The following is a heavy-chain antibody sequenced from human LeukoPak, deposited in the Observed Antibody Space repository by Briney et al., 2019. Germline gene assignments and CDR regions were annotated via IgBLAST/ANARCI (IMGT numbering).Heavy chain of an antibody. CDR2: INTNTGNP. D-gene: IGHD6-13*01. V-gene: IGHV7-4-1*02. CDR3: ARDDGQDYSSSWYLGY. J-gene: IGHJ4*02. CDR1: GYTFTSYA. Sequence: GASVKVSCKASGYTFTSYAMNWVRQAPGQGLEWMGWINTNTGNPTYAQGFTGRFVFSLDTSVSTAYLQISSLKAEDTAVYYCARDDGQDYSSSWYLGYWGQGTLVTVSS.